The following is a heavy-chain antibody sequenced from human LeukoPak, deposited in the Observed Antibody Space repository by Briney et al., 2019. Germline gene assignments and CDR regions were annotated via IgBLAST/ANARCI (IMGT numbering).Heavy chain of an antibody. V-gene: IGHV1-2*02. CDR1: GYSFTGYY. Sequence: ASVKVTCKASGYSFTGYYMHWVRQAPGQGLEWMGWISPNSGATNYAQKFQGRFIMTTDTSISTAYMELNSLRYDDTAVYYCAKDAGNYDILTGYYSGRANDYWGQGTLVTVSS. J-gene: IGHJ4*02. CDR2: ISPNSGAT. D-gene: IGHD3-9*01. CDR3: AKDAGNYDILTGYYSGRANDY.